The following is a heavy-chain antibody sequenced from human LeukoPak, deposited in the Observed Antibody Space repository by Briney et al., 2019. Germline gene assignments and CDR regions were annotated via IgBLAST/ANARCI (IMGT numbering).Heavy chain of an antibody. CDR1: GFTFGSYA. D-gene: IGHD5-12*01. CDR2: ILFDGTNK. Sequence: PGRSLRLSCAASGFTFGSYAMHWVRQAPGKGLEWVAVILFDGTNKRYADSVKGRFTISRHNSGNTLSLQMDSLRVEDTAVYYCARDYSGYEIDYWGQGTLVTVSS. J-gene: IGHJ4*02. CDR3: ARDYSGYEIDY. V-gene: IGHV3-30-3*01.